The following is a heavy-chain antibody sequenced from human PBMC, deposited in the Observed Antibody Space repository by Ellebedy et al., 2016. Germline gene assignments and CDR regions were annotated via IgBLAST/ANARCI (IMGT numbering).Heavy chain of an antibody. Sequence: ASVKVSCXASGYTFTAYYMHWVRQAPGQGLEWMGWINPYSGGTNYAQKFQGRVTMTSDTSISTAYMELSSLRSDDTAVYYCASDGWYCTSTSCSTTGWFDPWGQGTLVTVSS. CDR2: INPYSGGT. J-gene: IGHJ5*02. CDR3: ASDGWYCTSTSCSTTGWFDP. D-gene: IGHD2-2*02. CDR1: GYTFTAYY. V-gene: IGHV1-2*02.